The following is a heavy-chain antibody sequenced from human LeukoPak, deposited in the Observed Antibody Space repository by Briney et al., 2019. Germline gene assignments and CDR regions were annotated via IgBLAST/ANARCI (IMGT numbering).Heavy chain of an antibody. J-gene: IGHJ4*02. V-gene: IGHV1-18*04. CDR2: ISAYNGNT. D-gene: IGHD2-21*01. CDR1: GYTFTSYY. Sequence: VASVKVSCKASGYTFTSYYMHWVRQAPGQGLEWMGWISAYNGNTNYAQKLQGRVTMTTDTSTSTAYMELRSPRSDDTAVYYCARDGLSTLFPALNDYWGQGALVTVSS. CDR3: ARDGLSTLFPALNDY.